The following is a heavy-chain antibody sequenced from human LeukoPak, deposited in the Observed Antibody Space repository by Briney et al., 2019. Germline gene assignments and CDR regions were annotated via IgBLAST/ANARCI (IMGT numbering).Heavy chain of an antibody. Sequence: SETLSLTCTVSGGSISSYYWSWIRQPPGKGLEWIGYIYYSGSTNYNPSLKSRVTISVDTSKNQFSLKLSSVTAADTAVYYCARGEWSYYYYYMDVWGKGTTVTFSS. CDR1: GGSISSYY. CDR2: IYYSGST. J-gene: IGHJ6*03. CDR3: ARGEWSYYYYYMDV. D-gene: IGHD3-3*01. V-gene: IGHV4-59*01.